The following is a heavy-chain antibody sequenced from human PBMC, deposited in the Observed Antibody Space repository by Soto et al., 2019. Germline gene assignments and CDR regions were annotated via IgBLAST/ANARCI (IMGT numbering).Heavy chain of an antibody. CDR3: ARAHFGGYALDP. Sequence: GGSLRLSCAASGFIFSENWMSWVRQAPGKGLEWVANIKQDESEKRYVDSVEGRFTISRDNAKNSLYLQMNSLVVEYTATYYCARAHFGGYALDPWGQGT. V-gene: IGHV3-7*04. CDR1: GFIFSENW. D-gene: IGHD5-12*01. J-gene: IGHJ5*02. CDR2: IKQDESEK.